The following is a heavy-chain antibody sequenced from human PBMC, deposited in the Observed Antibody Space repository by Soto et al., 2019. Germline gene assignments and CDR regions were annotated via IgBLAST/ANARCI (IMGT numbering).Heavy chain of an antibody. CDR3: ARDRRYSSSSGPAFDI. CDR2: ISYDGSNK. CDR1: GFTFSSYA. Sequence: GGSLRLSCAASGFTFSSYAMHWVRQAPGKGLEWVAVISYDGSNKYYADSVKGRFTISRDNSKNTLYLQMNSLRAEDTAVYYCARDRRYSSSSGPAFDIWGQGTMVTVSS. J-gene: IGHJ3*02. D-gene: IGHD6-6*01. V-gene: IGHV3-30-3*01.